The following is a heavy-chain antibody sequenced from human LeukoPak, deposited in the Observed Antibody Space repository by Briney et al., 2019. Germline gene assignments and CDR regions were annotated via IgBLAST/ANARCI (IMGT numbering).Heavy chain of an antibody. V-gene: IGHV3-7*01. CDR2: IKQDGGEK. D-gene: IGHD3-22*01. CDR1: EFTFSNYC. J-gene: IGHJ4*02. CDR3: ARGFSGYLGHFDY. Sequence: GGSLRLSCAASEFTFSNYCMNWVRQAPGKGLEWVAKIKQDGGEKYYVDSVKGRFTISRDNARNSLYLQMSSLRAEDTAVYYCARGFSGYLGHFDYWGQGTLVIVSS.